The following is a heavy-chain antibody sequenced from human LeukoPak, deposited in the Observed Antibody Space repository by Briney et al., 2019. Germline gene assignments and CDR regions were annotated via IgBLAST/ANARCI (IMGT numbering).Heavy chain of an antibody. CDR1: GGSISSSNW. CDR3: ARDLRDGGNSRWGSAFDI. Sequence: SETLSLTCAVSGGSISSSNWWSWVRQPPGKGLEWIGEIYHSGSTNYNPSLKSRVTISVDKSKNQFSLKLSSVTAADTAVYYCARDLRDGGNSRWGSAFDIWGQGTMVTVSS. CDR2: IYHSGST. J-gene: IGHJ3*02. V-gene: IGHV4-4*02. D-gene: IGHD4-23*01.